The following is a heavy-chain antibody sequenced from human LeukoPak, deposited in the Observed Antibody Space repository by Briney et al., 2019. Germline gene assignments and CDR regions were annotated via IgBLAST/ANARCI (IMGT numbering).Heavy chain of an antibody. V-gene: IGHV3-9*01. CDR1: GFTFDDYA. CDR2: ISWNSGSI. CDR3: AKDITEAFDI. J-gene: IGHJ3*02. Sequence: PGRSLRPSCAASGFTFDDYAMHWVRQAPGKGLEWVSGISWNSGSIGYADSVKGRFTISRDNAKNSLYLQMNSLRAEDTALYYCAKDITEAFDIWGQGTMVTVSS.